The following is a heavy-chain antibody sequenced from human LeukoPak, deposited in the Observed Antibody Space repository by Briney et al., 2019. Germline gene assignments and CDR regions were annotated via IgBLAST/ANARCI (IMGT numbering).Heavy chain of an antibody. V-gene: IGHV1-46*01. CDR1: GYTFTSYY. CDR2: INPSGGST. Sequence: GASVKVSCKASGYTFTSYYMHWVRQAPGQGLEWMGIINPSGGSTSYAQKFQGRVTMTRDTSTSTVYMELSSLRSEDTAVYYCARGKSSVWPVGLCMDVWGQGTTVTVSS. CDR3: ARGKSSVWPVGLCMDV. D-gene: IGHD6-19*01. J-gene: IGHJ6*02.